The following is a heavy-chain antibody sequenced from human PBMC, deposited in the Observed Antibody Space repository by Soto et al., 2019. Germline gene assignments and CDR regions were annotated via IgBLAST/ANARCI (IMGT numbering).Heavy chain of an antibody. CDR3: ARRTQQWLGFDP. CDR2: IIPIFGTA. D-gene: IGHD6-19*01. V-gene: IGHV1-69*05. CDR1: GGTFSSYA. Sequence: SVKVSCKASGGTFSSYAISWVRQAPGQGLEWMGGIIPIFGTANYAQKLQGRVTMTTDTSTSTAYMELRSLRSDDTAVYYCARRTQQWLGFDPWGQGTLVNVSS. J-gene: IGHJ5*02.